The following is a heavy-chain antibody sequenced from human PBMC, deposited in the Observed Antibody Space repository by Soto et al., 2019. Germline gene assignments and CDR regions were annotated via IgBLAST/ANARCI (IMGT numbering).Heavy chain of an antibody. Sequence: PSETLSLTCAVSGGSISSSNWWSWVRQPPGKGLEWIGEIYHSGSTNYNPSLKSRVTISVDKSKNQFSLKLSSVTAADTAVYYCASVNSSSWYLGYYFDYWGQGTLVTVSS. CDR3: ASVNSSSWYLGYYFDY. CDR2: IYHSGST. CDR1: GGSISSSNW. V-gene: IGHV4-4*02. D-gene: IGHD6-13*01. J-gene: IGHJ4*02.